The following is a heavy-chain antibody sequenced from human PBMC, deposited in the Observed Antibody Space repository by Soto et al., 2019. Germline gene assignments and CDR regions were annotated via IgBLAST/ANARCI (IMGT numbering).Heavy chain of an antibody. J-gene: IGHJ6*03. V-gene: IGHV3-23*01. CDR3: AKGGPRGTIFGVVPLFSYMDV. Sequence: GGSLRLSCAASGFTFSSYAMSWVRQAPGKGLEWVSVISGSGGSTYYADSVKGRFTISRDNSKNTLYLQMNSLRAEDTAVYYCAKGGPRGTIFGVVPLFSYMDVWGKGTTVTVSS. CDR2: ISGSGGST. CDR1: GFTFSSYA. D-gene: IGHD3-3*01.